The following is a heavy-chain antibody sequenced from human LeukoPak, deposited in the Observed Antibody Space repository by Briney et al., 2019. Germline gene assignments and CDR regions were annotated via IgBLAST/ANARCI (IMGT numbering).Heavy chain of an antibody. D-gene: IGHD6-13*01. CDR2: INHSGST. CDR1: GGSFSGYY. V-gene: IGHV4-34*01. Sequence: SETLSLTCAVYGGSFSGYYWSWIRQPPGKGLEWIGEINHSGSTNYNPSLKSRITISVDTSKNQFSLKLSSVTAADTAVYYCARGGEQQLPNHWFDPWGQGTLVTVSS. CDR3: ARGGEQQLPNHWFDP. J-gene: IGHJ5*02.